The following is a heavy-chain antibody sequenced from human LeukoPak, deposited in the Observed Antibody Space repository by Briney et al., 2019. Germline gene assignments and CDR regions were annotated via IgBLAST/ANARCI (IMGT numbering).Heavy chain of an antibody. CDR1: GGTFSSYA. J-gene: IGHJ4*02. V-gene: IGHV1-69*06. CDR2: IIPIFGTA. D-gene: IGHD2-21*02. CDR3: ARLPAYGDCGGDCHLDY. Sequence: SVKVSCKASGGTFSSYAISWVRQAPGQGLEWMGRIIPIFGTANYAQKFQGRVTITADKSTSTAYMELSSPRSEDTAVYYCARLPAYGDCGGDCHLDYWGQGTLVTVSS.